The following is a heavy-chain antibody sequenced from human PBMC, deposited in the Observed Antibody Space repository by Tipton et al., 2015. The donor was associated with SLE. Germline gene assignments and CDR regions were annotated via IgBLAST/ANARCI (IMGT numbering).Heavy chain of an antibody. Sequence: LRLSCTVPGGSISSSSYYWGWIRQPPGKGLEWIGSIYYSGSTYYNPSLKSRVTISVDTSKNQFSLKLSSVTAADTAVYYCARGPGGELSAEYFQHWGQGTLVTVSS. D-gene: IGHD3-16*02. CDR2: IYYSGST. J-gene: IGHJ1*01. V-gene: IGHV4-39*07. CDR1: GGSISSSSYY. CDR3: ARGPGGELSAEYFQH.